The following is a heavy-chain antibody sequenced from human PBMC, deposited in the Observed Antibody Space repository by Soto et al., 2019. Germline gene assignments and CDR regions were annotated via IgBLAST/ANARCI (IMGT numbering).Heavy chain of an antibody. J-gene: IGHJ4*02. CDR3: ARGREVTPVAYFDY. CDR1: GGSFSGYY. V-gene: IGHV4-34*01. D-gene: IGHD4-17*01. Sequence: SETLCLTCAVYGGSFSGYYWSWIRQPPGKGLEWIGEINHSGSTNYNPSLKSRVTISVDTSKNQFSLKLSSVTAADTAVYYCARGREVTPVAYFDYWGQGTLVTVSS. CDR2: INHSGST.